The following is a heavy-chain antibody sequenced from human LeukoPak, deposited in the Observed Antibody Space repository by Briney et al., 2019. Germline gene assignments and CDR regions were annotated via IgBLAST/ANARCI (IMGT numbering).Heavy chain of an antibody. V-gene: IGHV3-43*02. CDR3: AKAGSTAFDI. CDR1: GFTFDDYA. D-gene: IGHD3-10*01. Sequence: QPGGSLRLSCAASGFTFDDYAMHWVRQAPGKGLEWVSLISGDGGSTYYADSAKGRFTISRDNSKNTLLLQMNSLRAEDTAIYYCAKAGSTAFDIWGPGTMVIVSS. CDR2: ISGDGGST. J-gene: IGHJ3*02.